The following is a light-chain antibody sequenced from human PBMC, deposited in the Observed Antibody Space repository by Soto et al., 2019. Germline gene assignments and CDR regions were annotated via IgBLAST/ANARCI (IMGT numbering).Light chain of an antibody. CDR2: STS. V-gene: IGKV3-20*01. CDR3: QQYGGSPRYT. Sequence: EIVLTQSPGTLSLSPGERATLSCRASQSVSSTYLAWYQQRPGQAPRLLIYSTSNKATGIQDRFSGSGSGTEFTLTISRLEPEDFAVYYCQQYGGSPRYTFGQGTKLEIK. CDR1: QSVSSTY. J-gene: IGKJ2*01.